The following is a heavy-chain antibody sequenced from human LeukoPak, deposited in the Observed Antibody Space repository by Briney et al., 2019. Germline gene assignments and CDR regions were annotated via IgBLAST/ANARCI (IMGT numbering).Heavy chain of an antibody. CDR2: VSPPGGGT. J-gene: IGHJ4*02. Sequence: QPGGTLRLSCVASGFSFSYHGMNWVRLAPGKGLEWVSGVSPPGGGTYYADSVKGRFTISRDDSRNTLSLQMNSLRVEGKAVYYCARDLAWGAFDYWGQGILVAVSS. CDR1: GFSFSYHG. D-gene: IGHD7-27*01. CDR3: ARDLAWGAFDY. V-gene: IGHV3-23*01.